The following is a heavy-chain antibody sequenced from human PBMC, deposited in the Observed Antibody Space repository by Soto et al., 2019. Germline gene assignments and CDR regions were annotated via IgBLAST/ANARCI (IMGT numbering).Heavy chain of an antibody. J-gene: IGHJ4*02. CDR3: TSLSPASTHVPAAMLWFGEPRDY. V-gene: IGHV3-73*01. D-gene: IGHD2-2*01. CDR2: IRSKANSYAT. Sequence: GGSLRLSCAASGFTFSGSAMHWVRQASGKGLEWVGRIRSKANSYATAYAASVKGRFTISRDDSKNTAYLQMNSLKTEDTAVYYCTSLSPASTHVPAAMLWFGEPRDYWGQGTLVTVSS. CDR1: GFTFSGSA.